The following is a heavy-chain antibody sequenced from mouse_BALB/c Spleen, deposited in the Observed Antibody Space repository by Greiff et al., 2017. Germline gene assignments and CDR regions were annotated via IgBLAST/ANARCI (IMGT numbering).Heavy chain of an antibody. Sequence: EVKVVESGGGLVKPGGSLKLSCAASGFTFSDYYMYWVRQTPEKRLEWVATISDGGSYTYYPDSVKGRFTISRDNAKNNLYLQMSSLKSEDTAMYYCARDFYGNYVPFAYWGQGTLVTVSA. CDR3: ARDFYGNYVPFAY. CDR1: GFTFSDYY. J-gene: IGHJ3*01. D-gene: IGHD2-1*01. CDR2: ISDGGSYT. V-gene: IGHV5-4*02.